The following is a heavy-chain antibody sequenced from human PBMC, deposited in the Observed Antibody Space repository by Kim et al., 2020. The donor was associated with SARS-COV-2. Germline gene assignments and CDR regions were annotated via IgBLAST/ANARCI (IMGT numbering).Heavy chain of an antibody. V-gene: IGHV3-48*03. Sequence: GGSLRLSCVASGFTFSSYEMSWVRQAPGKGLEWVSYISSSGSTIYNADFVKGRFTISRDNAKNSLYLQMNSLRAEDTAVYYCARELGSGWSITGYWGQGTLVTVSS. CDR3: ARELGSGWSITGY. CDR2: ISSSGSTI. D-gene: IGHD6-19*01. CDR1: GFTFSSYE. J-gene: IGHJ4*02.